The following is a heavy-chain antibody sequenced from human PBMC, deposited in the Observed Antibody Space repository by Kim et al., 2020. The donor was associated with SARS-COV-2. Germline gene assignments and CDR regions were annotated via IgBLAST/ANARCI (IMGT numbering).Heavy chain of an antibody. CDR1: GFTFSSYG. D-gene: IGHD3-10*01. Sequence: GGSLRLSCAASGFTFSSYGMHWVRQAPGKGLEWVAVIWYDGSNKYYADSVKGRFTISRDNSKNTLYLQMNSLRAEDTAVYYCARGSRGDGWGGYYVSRYGMDVWGQGTTVTVSS. V-gene: IGHV3-33*01. CDR3: ARGSRGDGWGGYYVSRYGMDV. J-gene: IGHJ6*02. CDR2: IWYDGSNK.